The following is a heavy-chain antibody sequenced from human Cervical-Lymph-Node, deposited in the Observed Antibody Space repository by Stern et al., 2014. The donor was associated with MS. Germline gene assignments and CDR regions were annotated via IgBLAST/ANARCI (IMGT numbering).Heavy chain of an antibody. CDR3: AKYRVFGGVIVVDY. D-gene: IGHD3-16*02. J-gene: IGHJ4*02. CDR2: IYYSGST. Sequence: QLQLQESGPGLVTPSQTLSLTCTVSGGSISSGGYYWSWIRQHPGKGLEWIGYIYYSGSTSYNPSLKSRVTISLDTSKSQFSLKLSSVTAADTAVYYCAKYRVFGGVIVVDYWGQGTLVTVSS. CDR1: GGSISSGGYY. V-gene: IGHV4-31*03.